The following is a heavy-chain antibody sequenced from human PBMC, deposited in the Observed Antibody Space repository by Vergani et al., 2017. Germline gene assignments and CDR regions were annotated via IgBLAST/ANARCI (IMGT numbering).Heavy chain of an antibody. CDR1: GYSFTNYW. J-gene: IGHJ4*02. V-gene: IGHV5-51*01. D-gene: IGHD3-22*01. Sequence: EVQLVQSGAEVKKPGESLKISCQISGYSFTNYWIGWVRQMPGKGLEWMGIIHPADSDTRYSPSFQGQVTISVDKSISTAYLPRSSLRASDRAMYYCARLYGRDSSGSKYFDYWGQGTLVTVSS. CDR3: ARLYGRDSSGSKYFDY. CDR2: IHPADSDT.